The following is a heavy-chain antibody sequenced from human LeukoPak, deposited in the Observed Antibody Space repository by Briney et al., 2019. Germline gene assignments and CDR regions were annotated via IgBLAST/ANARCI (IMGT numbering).Heavy chain of an antibody. Sequence: SETLSLTCSVSGGSISSSSYYWGWIRQPPGKGLEWIGSIYYSGSTYYNPSLKSRVTISVDTSKNQFSLKLSSVTAADTAVYYCARYPACGGGDCYFFDYWGQGTLVTVSS. CDR3: ARYPACGGGDCYFFDY. CDR1: GGSISSSSYY. J-gene: IGHJ4*02. CDR2: IYYSGST. D-gene: IGHD2-21*02. V-gene: IGHV4-39*01.